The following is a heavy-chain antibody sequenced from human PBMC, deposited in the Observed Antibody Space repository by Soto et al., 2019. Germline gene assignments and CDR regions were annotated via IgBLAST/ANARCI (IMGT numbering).Heavy chain of an antibody. J-gene: IGHJ4*01. CDR1: GGSISSADYY. Sequence: SETLSLTCTLSGGSISSADYYWSWIRQPPGKGLEWIGYFHSSGATYKDPSLKSRVTISVDTSKNQISLKLDSVTAADTAVYYCASIWFGDFDYWGHGTLVTVS. D-gene: IGHD3-10*01. CDR2: FHSSGAT. V-gene: IGHV4-30-4*01. CDR3: ASIWFGDFDY.